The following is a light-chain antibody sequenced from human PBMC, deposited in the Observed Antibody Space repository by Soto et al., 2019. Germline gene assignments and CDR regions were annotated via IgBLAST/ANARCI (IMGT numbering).Light chain of an antibody. CDR2: EVS. CDR3: SSYTRSNTLV. J-gene: IGLJ2*01. V-gene: IGLV2-14*01. CDR1: SSDVGAYNY. Sequence: QSALTQPASVSGSPGQSITISCTGTSSDVGAYNYVSWYQQHPGKAPQLMIFEVSDRPSGVSNRFSGSKSGNTASLTISGLQAEDEADYYCSSYTRSNTLVFGGGTKVTVL.